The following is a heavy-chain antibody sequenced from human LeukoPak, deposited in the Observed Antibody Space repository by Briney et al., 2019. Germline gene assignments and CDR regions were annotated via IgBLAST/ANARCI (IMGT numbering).Heavy chain of an antibody. CDR1: GGTFSSYA. CDR2: IIPIFGTA. J-gene: IGHJ5*02. CDR3: ASSLGEVDWFDP. V-gene: IGHV1-69*05. D-gene: IGHD3-10*01. Sequence: SVKVSCKASGGTFSSYAISWVRQAPGQGLEWMGGIIPIFGTANYAQRFQGRVTITTDESTSTAYLELSSLRSEDTAVYYCASSLGEVDWFDPWGQGTLVTVSS.